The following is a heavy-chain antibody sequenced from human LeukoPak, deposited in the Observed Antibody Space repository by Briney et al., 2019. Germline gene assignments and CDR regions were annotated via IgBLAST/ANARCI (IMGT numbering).Heavy chain of an antibody. CDR2: IYYSGST. D-gene: IGHD6-19*01. J-gene: IGHJ3*02. CDR1: GGSISSYY. Sequence: SETLSLTCTVSGGSISSYYWGWIRQPPGKGLEWNGYIYYSGSTNYNPSLKSRVTISVDTPKNQFPLKLSSVTAADTAVYYCARDLAVAGTSAFDIWGQGTMVTVSS. CDR3: ARDLAVAGTSAFDI. V-gene: IGHV4-59*01.